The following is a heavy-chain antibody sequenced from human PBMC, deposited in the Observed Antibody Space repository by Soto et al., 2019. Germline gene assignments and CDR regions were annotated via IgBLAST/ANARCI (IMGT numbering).Heavy chain of an antibody. Sequence: SLSLSCAASGFTFSSYGMHWVRQAPGKGLEWVAVIWYDGSNKYYADSVKGRFTISRDNSKNTLYLQMNSLRAEDTVLFYFARIIYDFLPGYNYYGMDVWGQGTTVTVSS. V-gene: IGHV3-33*01. J-gene: IGHJ6*02. CDR3: ARIIYDFLPGYNYYGMDV. CDR1: GFTFSSYG. CDR2: IWYDGSNK. D-gene: IGHD3-9*01.